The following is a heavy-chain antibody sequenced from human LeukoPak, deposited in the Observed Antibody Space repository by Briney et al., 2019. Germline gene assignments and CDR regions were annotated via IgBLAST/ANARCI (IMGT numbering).Heavy chain of an antibody. CDR1: GGSFSGYH. CDR3: ARRRMGYYDTTPIDY. CDR2: INHSGST. Sequence: PSQTLSLTCAVYGGSFSGYHWSWIRQPPGKGLEWIGEINHSGSTNYNPSLKSRVTISVDTSKNQFSLKLSSVTAADTAVYYCARRRMGYYDTTPIDYWGQGTLVTVSS. D-gene: IGHD3-22*01. J-gene: IGHJ4*02. V-gene: IGHV4-34*01.